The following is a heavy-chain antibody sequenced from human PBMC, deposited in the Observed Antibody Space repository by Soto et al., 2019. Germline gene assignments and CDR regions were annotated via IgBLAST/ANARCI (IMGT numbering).Heavy chain of an antibody. D-gene: IGHD1-1*01. J-gene: IGHJ6*02. CDR1: GGTFSSYA. CDR3: ARWFPTGTYGMDV. CDR2: IIPIFGTA. Sequence: ASVKVSCKSSGGTFSSYAISWVRQAPGQGLEWMGGIIPIFGTANYAQKFQGRVTITADKSTSTAYMELSSLRSEDTAVYYCARWFPTGTYGMDVWGQGTTVTVSS. V-gene: IGHV1-69*06.